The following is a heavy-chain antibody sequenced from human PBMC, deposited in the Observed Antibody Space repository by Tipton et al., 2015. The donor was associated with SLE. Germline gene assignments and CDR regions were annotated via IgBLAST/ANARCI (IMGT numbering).Heavy chain of an antibody. CDR2: IYHSGST. Sequence: TLSLTCTVSGYSISSGYYWVWIRQPPGKGLEWIGSIYHSGSTTYNPSLKSRVTISVDTSKNQFSLKLNSVTAADTAVYYCARATTLASGSNYWGRGTLVTVSS. CDR3: ARATTLASGSNY. D-gene: IGHD6-13*01. V-gene: IGHV4-38-2*02. J-gene: IGHJ4*02. CDR1: GYSISSGYY.